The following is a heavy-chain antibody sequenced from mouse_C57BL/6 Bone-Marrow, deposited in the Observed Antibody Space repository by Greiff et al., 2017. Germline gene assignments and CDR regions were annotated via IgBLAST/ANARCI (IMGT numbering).Heavy chain of an antibody. CDR1: GYTFTSYW. CDR3: ARGRLLPIFDY. Sequence: QVQLQQSGAELAQPGASVKLSCKASGYTFTSYWMHWVKQRPGQGLEWIGYINPSSGYTKYNQKFKDKATLTADKSSITAYMQLSSLTYEDSAVYYCARGRLLPIFDYWGQGTTLTVSS. D-gene: IGHD1-1*01. J-gene: IGHJ2*01. CDR2: INPSSGYT. V-gene: IGHV1-7*01.